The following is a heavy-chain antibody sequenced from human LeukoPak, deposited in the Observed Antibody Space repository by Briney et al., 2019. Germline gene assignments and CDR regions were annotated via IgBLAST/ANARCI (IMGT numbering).Heavy chain of an antibody. CDR3: SSYEYCSSTSCAPLNYYYYGMDV. Sequence: GGSLRLSWAASGFTFSNAWMNWVRQAPGKGLEWVGRIKSKTDGGTTDYAAPVKGRFTISRDDSKNTLYLQMNSLKTEDTAVYYCSSYEYCSSTSCAPLNYYYYGMDVWGQGTTVTVSS. CDR2: IKSKTDGGTT. V-gene: IGHV3-15*07. CDR1: GFTFSNAW. D-gene: IGHD2-2*01. J-gene: IGHJ6*02.